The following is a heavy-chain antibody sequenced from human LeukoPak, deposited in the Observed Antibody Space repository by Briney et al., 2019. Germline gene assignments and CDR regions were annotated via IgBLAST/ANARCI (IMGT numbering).Heavy chain of an antibody. V-gene: IGHV3-15*04. J-gene: IGHJ4*02. CDR1: GFSFSDAW. CDR3: TTYGSGRKFDY. CDR2: IESKTDGGTT. D-gene: IGHD3-10*01. Sequence: TGGSLRLSCAASGFSFSDAWMSWVRQIPGKGLEWVGRIESKTDGGTTDYAAPVKGRFTISRDDSTNTLYLQMNSLKSEDTAVYYCTTYGSGRKFDYWGQGILVTVSS.